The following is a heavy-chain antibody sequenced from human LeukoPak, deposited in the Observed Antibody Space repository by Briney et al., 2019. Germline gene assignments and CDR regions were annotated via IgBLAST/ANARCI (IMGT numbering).Heavy chain of an antibody. Sequence: GGSLRLSCAASGFTFSSYSMNWVRQAPGKGLEWVSYISSSSSTIYYADSVKGRFTISRDNNKNSLYLQMNSLRTEDTALYYCARGNSIAVAAFFDYWGQGTLVTVSS. CDR2: ISSSSSTI. CDR3: ARGNSIAVAAFFDY. V-gene: IGHV3-48*04. J-gene: IGHJ4*02. CDR1: GFTFSSYS. D-gene: IGHD6-19*01.